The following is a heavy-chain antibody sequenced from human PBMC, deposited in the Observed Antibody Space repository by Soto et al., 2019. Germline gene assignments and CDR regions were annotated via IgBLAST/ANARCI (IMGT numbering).Heavy chain of an antibody. CDR3: ARDAGSESHSWFDP. J-gene: IGHJ5*02. D-gene: IGHD1-26*01. Sequence: SVKVSCKASGYTFTSYGISWVRQAPGQGLEWMGWISAYNGNTNYAQKLQGRVTMTTDTSTSTAYMELRSLRSDDTAVYYCARDAGSESHSWFDPWGQGTLVTVSS. V-gene: IGHV1-18*01. CDR2: ISAYNGNT. CDR1: GYTFTSYG.